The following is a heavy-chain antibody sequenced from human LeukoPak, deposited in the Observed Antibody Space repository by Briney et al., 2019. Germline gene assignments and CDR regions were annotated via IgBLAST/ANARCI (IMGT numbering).Heavy chain of an antibody. CDR2: IYYSGST. J-gene: IGHJ3*02. D-gene: IGHD4-17*01. CDR3: AGSPPHNYGDYGGAFYI. CDR1: DGSISSYY. Sequence: PSETLSLTCTVSDGSISSYYWSWIRQPPGKGLEWIGYIYYSGSTNYNPSLKSRVTISVDTSKNQFSLKLSSVTAADTPVYYWAGSPPHNYGDYGGAFYIWGQGTMVTVSS. V-gene: IGHV4-59*01.